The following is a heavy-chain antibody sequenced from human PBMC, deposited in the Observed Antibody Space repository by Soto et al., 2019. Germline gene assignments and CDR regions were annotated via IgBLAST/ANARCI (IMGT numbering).Heavy chain of an antibody. CDR3: ASSDIVLMVYAPFDY. V-gene: IGHV4-34*01. CDR2: INHSGST. CDR1: GGSFSGYY. D-gene: IGHD2-8*01. Sequence: NPSETLSLTCAVSGGSFSGYYWSWIRQPPGKGLEWIGEINHSGSTNYNPSLKSRVTISVDTSKNQFSLKLSSVTAADTAVYYCASSDIVLMVYAPFDYWGQGTLVTVSS. J-gene: IGHJ4*02.